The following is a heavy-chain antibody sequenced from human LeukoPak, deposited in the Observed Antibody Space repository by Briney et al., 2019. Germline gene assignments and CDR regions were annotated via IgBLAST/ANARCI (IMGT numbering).Heavy chain of an antibody. CDR2: ISSSGSTV. Sequence: QPGGSLRLSCAASGFTFSTYEMHWVRQAPGKGLEWVSDISSSGSTVDYADSVKGRFTTSRDNAKNFLYLQMHSLRAEDTAVYYCSLLAVASPQDYWGQGTLVTVSS. D-gene: IGHD6-19*01. V-gene: IGHV3-48*03. CDR3: SLLAVASPQDY. J-gene: IGHJ4*02. CDR1: GFTFSTYE.